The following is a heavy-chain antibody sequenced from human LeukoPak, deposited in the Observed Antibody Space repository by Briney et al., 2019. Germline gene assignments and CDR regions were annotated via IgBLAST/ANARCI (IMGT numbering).Heavy chain of an antibody. Sequence: GGSLRLSCAASGFIFRDYWMHWVRQVPGKGLVWVSRINPDGITTTYTDSVKGRFTISRDNAKNTLYLQMNSLRADDTAVYYCAWEFAGDRDYWGQGTLVTVSS. V-gene: IGHV3-74*01. CDR3: AWEFAGDRDY. D-gene: IGHD4-17*01. CDR1: GFIFRDYW. J-gene: IGHJ4*02. CDR2: INPDGITT.